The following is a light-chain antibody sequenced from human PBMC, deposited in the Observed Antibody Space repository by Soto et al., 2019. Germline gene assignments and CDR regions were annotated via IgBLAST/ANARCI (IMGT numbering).Light chain of an antibody. Sequence: EGVSTQSPATLSLSPGERATLSCRASESVRDELGWYQQKPGQAPRLLIFDSSNRATGIPARFSGSGYGTDFTLSISSLEPEDFAVYYCQQRLSWPITFGQGTRLEIK. CDR2: DSS. V-gene: IGKV3-11*01. CDR3: QQRLSWPIT. J-gene: IGKJ5*01. CDR1: ESVRDE.